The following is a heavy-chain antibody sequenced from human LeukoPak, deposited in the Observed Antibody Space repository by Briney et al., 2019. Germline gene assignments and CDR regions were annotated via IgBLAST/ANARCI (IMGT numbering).Heavy chain of an antibody. CDR3: ARHPPWIQLWYFDY. V-gene: IGHV4-59*08. CDR2: IYYSGST. J-gene: IGHJ4*02. CDR1: GGSISSYY. D-gene: IGHD5-18*01. Sequence: SETLSLTCTVSGGSISSYYWSWIRQPPGKGLEWIGYIYYSGSTNYNPSLKSRVTISVDTSKNQFSLKLSSVTAAGTAVYYCARHPPWIQLWYFDYWGQGTLVTVSS.